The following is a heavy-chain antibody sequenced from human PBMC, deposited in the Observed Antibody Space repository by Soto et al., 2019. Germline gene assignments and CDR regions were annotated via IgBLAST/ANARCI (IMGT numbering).Heavy chain of an antibody. J-gene: IGHJ4*02. V-gene: IGHV4-59*12. CDR3: ARTYDSSGYANEFDS. Sequence: QVVLQESGPGLVKPSETLSLTCSVSGRSITSYYWSWVRQPPGKGLEWIGYIYDNGITSQNPSLKSRVTMSADTSQNHFSLKLTSVTGADTAVYYCARTYDSSGYANEFDSWGQGILVTVTS. CDR2: IYDNGIT. D-gene: IGHD3-22*01. CDR1: GRSITSYY.